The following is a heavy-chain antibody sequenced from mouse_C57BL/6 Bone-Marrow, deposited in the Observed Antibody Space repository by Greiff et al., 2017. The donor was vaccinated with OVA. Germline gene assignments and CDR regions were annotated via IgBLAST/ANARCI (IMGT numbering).Heavy chain of an antibody. Sequence: DVKLVESGGGLVKPGGSLKLSCAASGFTFSSYAMSWVRQTPEKRLEWVATISDGGSYTYYPDNVKGRFTISRDNAKTNLYLQMSHLKSEDTAMYYCARGGSNYGAMDYWGQGTSVTVSS. CDR1: GFTFSSYA. D-gene: IGHD2-5*01. J-gene: IGHJ4*01. V-gene: IGHV5-4*03. CDR3: ARGGSNYGAMDY. CDR2: ISDGGSYT.